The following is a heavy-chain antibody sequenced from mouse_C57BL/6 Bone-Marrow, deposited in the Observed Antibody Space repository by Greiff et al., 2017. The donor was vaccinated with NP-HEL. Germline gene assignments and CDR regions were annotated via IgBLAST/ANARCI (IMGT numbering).Heavy chain of an antibody. J-gene: IGHJ3*01. Sequence: EVQVVESGPGLVKPSQSLSLTCSVTGYSITSGYYWNWIRQFPGNKLEWMGYISYDGSNNYNPSLKNRISITRDTSKNQFFLKLNSVTTEDTATYYCARVDYDEGFAYWGQGTLVTVSA. CDR1: GYSITSGYY. V-gene: IGHV3-6*01. CDR2: ISYDGSN. D-gene: IGHD2-4*01. CDR3: ARVDYDEGFAY.